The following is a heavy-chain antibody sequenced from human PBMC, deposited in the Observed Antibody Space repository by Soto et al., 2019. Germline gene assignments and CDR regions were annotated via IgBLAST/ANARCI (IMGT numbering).Heavy chain of an antibody. V-gene: IGHV1-3*04. D-gene: IGHD3-3*01. Sequence: ASVKVSCKASGYTFPSYIIHWVRQAPDQRLEWMGWINTGNGNTKYSQRLQGRITITSDTSASTAYMELSSLRSEDTAVYYCAKEVERRFDFQYWGQGTLVTVSS. CDR2: INTGNGNT. CDR3: AKEVERRFDFQY. J-gene: IGHJ4*02. CDR1: GYTFPSYI.